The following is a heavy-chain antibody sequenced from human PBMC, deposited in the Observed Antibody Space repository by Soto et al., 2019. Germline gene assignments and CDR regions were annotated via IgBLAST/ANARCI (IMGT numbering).Heavy chain of an antibody. D-gene: IGHD1-26*01. J-gene: IGHJ3*02. CDR2: ISGSGDST. CDR1: EFTFSSYA. CDR3: AKDRGRGLYSGTYSAFDI. Sequence: GGSLRLSCAASEFTFSSYAMSWVRQAPGKGLEWVSAISGSGDSTYYADYVKGRFTISRDNSKNTLYLQMNSLRADDTAVYYCAKDRGRGLYSGTYSAFDIWGQGTMVTVSS. V-gene: IGHV3-23*01.